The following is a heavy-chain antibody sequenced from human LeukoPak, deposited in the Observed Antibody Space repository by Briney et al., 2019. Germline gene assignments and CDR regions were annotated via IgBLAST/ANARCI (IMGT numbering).Heavy chain of an antibody. V-gene: IGHV4-34*01. Sequence: SETLSLTCAVYGGSFSGYYWSWIRQPPGKGLEWIAEINHSGSTNYNPSLKSRLTISVDTSKNQFSLKLSSVTAADTAVYYCARNLRMIGQDAFDIWGQGTMVTVSS. CDR2: INHSGST. CDR1: GGSFSGYY. D-gene: IGHD3-22*01. CDR3: ARNLRMIGQDAFDI. J-gene: IGHJ3*02.